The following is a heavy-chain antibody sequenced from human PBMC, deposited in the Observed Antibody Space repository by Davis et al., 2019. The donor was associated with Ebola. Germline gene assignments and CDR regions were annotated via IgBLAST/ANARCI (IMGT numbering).Heavy chain of an antibody. V-gene: IGHV3-7*03. J-gene: IGHJ6*02. D-gene: IGHD3-10*01. CDR1: GFTFSSYW. CDR2: IKQDGSEK. Sequence: GESLKISCAASGFTFSSYWMSWVRQAPGKGLEWVANIKQDGSEKYYVDSVKGRFTISRDNAKNSLYLQMNSLRAEDTAVYYCARDGILWFGELLYYYYGMDVWGQGTTVTVSS. CDR3: ARDGILWFGELLYYYYGMDV.